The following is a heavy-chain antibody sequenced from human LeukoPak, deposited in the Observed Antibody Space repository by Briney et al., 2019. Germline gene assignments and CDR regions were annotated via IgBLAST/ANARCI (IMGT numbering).Heavy chain of an antibody. CDR1: GGSFSGYY. CDR3: ARRRNDYSNVYNWFDP. Sequence: SETLSLTCAVYGGSFSGYYWSWIRQPPGKGLEWIGEINHSGSTNYNPSLKSRVTISVDTSKNQFSLKLSSVTAADTAVYYCARRRNDYSNVYNWFDPWGQGTLVTVSS. V-gene: IGHV4-34*01. J-gene: IGHJ5*02. CDR2: INHSGST. D-gene: IGHD4-11*01.